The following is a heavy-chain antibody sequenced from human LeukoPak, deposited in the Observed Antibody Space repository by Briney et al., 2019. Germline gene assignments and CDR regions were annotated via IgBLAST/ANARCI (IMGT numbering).Heavy chain of an antibody. CDR1: GDSISSGLYY. V-gene: IGHV4-61*02. CDR3: ARWARGVTAATEYFQH. D-gene: IGHD2-21*02. CDR2: IYTSGNT. Sequence: SETLSLTCTVSGDSISSGLYYWSWIRQPAGKGLDWIGRIYTSGNTNYNPSLKDRVTISVDASKNQFSLRLSSVTAADTAVYYCARWARGVTAATEYFQHWGQGTLVTVSS. J-gene: IGHJ1*01.